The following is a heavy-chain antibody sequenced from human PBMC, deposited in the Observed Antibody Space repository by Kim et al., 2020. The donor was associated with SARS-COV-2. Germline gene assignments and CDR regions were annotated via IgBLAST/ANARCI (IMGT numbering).Heavy chain of an antibody. J-gene: IGHJ4*02. CDR3: ARENSLDCGGDCYQDY. V-gene: IGHV3-33*01. D-gene: IGHD2-21*02. CDR2: IWYDGSNK. CDR1: GFTFSSYG. Sequence: GGSLRLSCAASGFTFSSYGMHWVRQAPGKGLEWVAVIWYDGSNKYYADSVKGRFTISRDNSKNTLYLQMNSLRAEDTAVYYCARENSLDCGGDCYQDYWGQGTLVTVSS.